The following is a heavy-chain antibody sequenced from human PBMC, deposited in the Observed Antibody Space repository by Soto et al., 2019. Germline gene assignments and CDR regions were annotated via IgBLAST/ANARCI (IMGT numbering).Heavy chain of an antibody. CDR2: IYYSGST. D-gene: IGHD3-10*01. CDR3: ARYGGYYYGSAPVGWFDP. V-gene: IGHV4-39*01. CDR1: GGSISSSSYY. J-gene: IGHJ5*02. Sequence: SETLSLTCTVSGGSISSSSYYWGWIRQPPGKGLEGIGGIYYSGSTYYNPSLKSRVTISVDTSKNQFSLKLSSVTAADTAVYDCARYGGYYYGSAPVGWFDPWGQGTLVTVSS.